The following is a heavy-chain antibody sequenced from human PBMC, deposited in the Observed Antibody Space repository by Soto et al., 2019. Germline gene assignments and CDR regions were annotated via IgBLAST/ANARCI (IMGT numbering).Heavy chain of an antibody. V-gene: IGHV1-69*06. CDR2: IIPIFGTA. Sequence: VSCKASGGTFSSYAISWVRQAPGQGLEWMGGIIPIFGTANYAQKFQGRVTITADKSTSTAYMELSSLRSEDTAVYYCAREEHYDFWSGYSKYYYGMDVWGQGTTVTVS. CDR3: AREEHYDFWSGYSKYYYGMDV. CDR1: GGTFSSYA. J-gene: IGHJ6*02. D-gene: IGHD3-3*01.